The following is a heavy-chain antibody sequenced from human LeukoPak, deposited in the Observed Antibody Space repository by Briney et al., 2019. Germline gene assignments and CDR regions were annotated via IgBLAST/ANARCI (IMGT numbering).Heavy chain of an antibody. D-gene: IGHD3-22*01. Sequence: PSETLSLTCTVSGGSISSSSYYWGWIRQPPGKGLEWIGSIYYSGSTYYNPSLKSRATISADTSTNQFSMKLSSVPAADTAVYYCARQDSSGYYLFDYWGQGTLVTVSS. CDR2: IYYSGST. J-gene: IGHJ4*02. CDR3: ARQDSSGYYLFDY. CDR1: GGSISSSSYY. V-gene: IGHV4-39*01.